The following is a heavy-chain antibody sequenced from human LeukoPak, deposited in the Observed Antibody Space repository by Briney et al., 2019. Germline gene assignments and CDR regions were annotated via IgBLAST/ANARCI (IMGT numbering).Heavy chain of an antibody. CDR3: ARGGVGRMELRY. CDR1: GYTFTSYY. V-gene: IGHV1-46*01. Sequence: ASVKVSCKASGYTFTSYYMHWVRQAPGQGLEWMGIINPSGGSTSYAQKFQGRVTMTRDMSTSTVYMELSSLRFEDTAVYYCARGGVGRMELRYWGQGTLVTVSS. D-gene: IGHD1-7*01. CDR2: INPSGGST. J-gene: IGHJ4*02.